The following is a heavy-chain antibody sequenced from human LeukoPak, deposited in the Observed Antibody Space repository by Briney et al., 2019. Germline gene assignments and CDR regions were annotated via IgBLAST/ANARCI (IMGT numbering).Heavy chain of an antibody. J-gene: IGHJ6*02. CDR1: VGSLSGYY. V-gene: IGHV4-34*01. D-gene: IGHD2/OR15-2a*01. Sequence: SETLSLTCGVHVGSLSGYYWSWIRQPPGRGLEWIGEINHSGSTNYNPSLESRVTISEDRSKNQFSLKLTSVTAADTAVYYCASGETTTLTYSYNGIDVWGQGTTVTVSS. CDR2: INHSGST. CDR3: ASGETTTLTYSYNGIDV.